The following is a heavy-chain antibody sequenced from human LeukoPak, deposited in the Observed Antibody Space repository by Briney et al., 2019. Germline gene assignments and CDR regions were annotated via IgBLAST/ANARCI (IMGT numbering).Heavy chain of an antibody. D-gene: IGHD6-19*01. V-gene: IGHV4-59*12. CDR2: IYYSGST. J-gene: IGHJ4*02. CDR3: ARGWQWLRYFDY. Sequence: SETLSLTCTVSGDSISGYYWSWIRQPPGRGLEWIGYIYYSGSTNYNPSLESRVTISVDTSKNQFSLKLSSVTAADTAVYYCARGWQWLRYFDYWGQGTLVTVSS. CDR1: GDSISGYY.